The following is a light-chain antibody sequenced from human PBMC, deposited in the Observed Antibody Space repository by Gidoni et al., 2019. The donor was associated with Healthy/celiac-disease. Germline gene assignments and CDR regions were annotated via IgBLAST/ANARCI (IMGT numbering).Light chain of an antibody. V-gene: IGLV3-1*01. CDR3: QAWDSSIVV. CDR2: QDS. J-gene: IGLJ2*01. Sequence: SYELTQPPSVSVPPGQTASITCSGDKLGDKYACWYQQKPGQSPVLVIYQDSKRPSGIPERFSGSNSGNTATLTIRGTQAMDEADYYCQAWDSSIVVFGGGTKLTVL. CDR1: KLGDKY.